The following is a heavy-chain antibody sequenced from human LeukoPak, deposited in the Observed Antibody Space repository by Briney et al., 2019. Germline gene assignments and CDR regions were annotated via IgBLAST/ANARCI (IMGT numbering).Heavy chain of an antibody. D-gene: IGHD5-12*01. CDR3: AREGSRGYSGYDYFPDY. J-gene: IGHJ4*02. CDR2: IIPILGIA. Sequence: ASVKVSCKASGGTFSSYAISWVRQAPGQGLEWMGRIIPILGIANYAQKFQGRVTITADKPTSTAYMELSSLRSGDTAVYYCAREGSRGYSGYDYFPDYWGQGTLVTVSS. V-gene: IGHV1-69*04. CDR1: GGTFSSYA.